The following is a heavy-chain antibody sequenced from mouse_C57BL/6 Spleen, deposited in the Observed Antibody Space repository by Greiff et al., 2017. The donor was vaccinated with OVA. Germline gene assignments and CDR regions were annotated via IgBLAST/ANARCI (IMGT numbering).Heavy chain of an antibody. J-gene: IGHJ4*01. V-gene: IGHV5-17*01. CDR3: ARIAYYSNYIYAMDY. CDR2: ISSGSSTI. Sequence: EVQLQESGGGLVKPGGSLKLSCAASGFTFSDYGMHWVRQAPEKGLEWVAYISSGSSTIYYADTVKGRFTISRDNAKNTLFLQMTSLRSEDTAMYYCARIAYYSNYIYAMDYWGQGTSVTVSS. D-gene: IGHD2-5*01. CDR1: GFTFSDYG.